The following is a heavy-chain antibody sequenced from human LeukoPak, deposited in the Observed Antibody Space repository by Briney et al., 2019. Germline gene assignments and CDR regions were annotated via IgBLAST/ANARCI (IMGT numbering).Heavy chain of an antibody. Sequence: GGSLRLSCAASGFTFSSYEMNWVRQAPGKGLEWVSYIISSGSTIYYADSVKGRFTISRDNAKNSLYLQMNSLRAEDTAVYYCAREYYDILTGYPDIFDYWGQGTLVTASS. CDR2: IISSGSTI. CDR1: GFTFSSYE. CDR3: AREYYDILTGYPDIFDY. V-gene: IGHV3-48*03. J-gene: IGHJ4*02. D-gene: IGHD3-9*01.